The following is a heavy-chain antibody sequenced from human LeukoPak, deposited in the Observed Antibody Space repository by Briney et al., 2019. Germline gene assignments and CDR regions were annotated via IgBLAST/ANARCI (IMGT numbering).Heavy chain of an antibody. CDR3: ARGGAGDAFDI. CDR1: GGSIGSYY. CDR2: IYYSGST. V-gene: IGHV4-59*01. Sequence: SETLSLTCTVSGGSIGSYYWSWIRQPPGQGLEWIGYIYYSGSTNYNPSLKSRVTISVDTSKNQFSLKLSSVTAADTAVYYCARGGAGDAFDIWGQGTMVTVSS. J-gene: IGHJ3*02. D-gene: IGHD1-26*01.